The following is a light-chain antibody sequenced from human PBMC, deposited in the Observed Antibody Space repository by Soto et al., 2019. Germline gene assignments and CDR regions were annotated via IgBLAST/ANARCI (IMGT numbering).Light chain of an antibody. CDR2: DAS. Sequence: DLQMTHSPSTLSASVGDRVTITCRASQSISSWLAWYQQKPGKAPKLLIYDASSLESGVPSRFSGSGSGTEFTLTISSLQPDDFATYYCQQYNSYLVTFGGGTKVEIK. CDR1: QSISSW. V-gene: IGKV1-5*01. J-gene: IGKJ4*01. CDR3: QQYNSYLVT.